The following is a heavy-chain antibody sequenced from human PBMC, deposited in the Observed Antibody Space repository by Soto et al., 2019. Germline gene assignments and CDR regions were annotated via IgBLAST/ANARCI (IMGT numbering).Heavy chain of an antibody. D-gene: IGHD7-27*01. Sequence: GGSLRLSCAASGFTFSSYGMHWVRQAPGKGLEWVAVISYDGSNKYYADSVKGRFTISRDNSKNTLYLQMNSLRAEDTAVYYCAKDHRGLTPNYYYYGMDVWGQGTTVTVSS. V-gene: IGHV3-30*18. J-gene: IGHJ6*02. CDR1: GFTFSSYG. CDR2: ISYDGSNK. CDR3: AKDHRGLTPNYYYYGMDV.